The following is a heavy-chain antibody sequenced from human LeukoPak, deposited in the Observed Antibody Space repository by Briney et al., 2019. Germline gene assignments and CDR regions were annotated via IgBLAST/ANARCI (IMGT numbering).Heavy chain of an antibody. Sequence: ASVKVSCKASGYTFTSYGISWVRQAPGQGLEWMGWISAYNGNTNYAQKLPGRVTMTTDTSTSTAYMELRSLRSDDTAVYYCARDQPRKFMTMIVVVKQKMGDALDIWGQGTMVTVSS. D-gene: IGHD3-22*01. V-gene: IGHV1-18*01. CDR2: ISAYNGNT. CDR1: GYTFTSYG. J-gene: IGHJ3*02. CDR3: ARDQPRKFMTMIVVVKQKMGDALDI.